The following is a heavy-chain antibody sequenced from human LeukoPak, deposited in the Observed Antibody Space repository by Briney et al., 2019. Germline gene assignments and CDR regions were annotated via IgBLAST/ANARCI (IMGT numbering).Heavy chain of an antibody. CDR2: ISGSGGST. J-gene: IGHJ4*02. CDR1: GFTFSSYA. Sequence: GGSLRLSCAASGFTFSSYAMSWVRQAPGKGLELVSAISGSGGSTYYADSVKGRFTISRDNSKNTLYLQMNSLRAEDTAVYYCAKWGYCSGGSCYSDYWGQGTLVTVSS. V-gene: IGHV3-23*01. D-gene: IGHD2-15*01. CDR3: AKWGYCSGGSCYSDY.